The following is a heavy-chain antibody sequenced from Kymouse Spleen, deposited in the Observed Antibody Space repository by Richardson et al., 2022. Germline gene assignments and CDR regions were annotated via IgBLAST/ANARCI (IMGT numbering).Heavy chain of an antibody. D-gene: IGHD6-6*01. J-gene: IGHJ4*02. CDR2: IWYDGSNK. Sequence: QVQLVESGGGVVQPGRSLRLSCAASGFTFSSYGMHWVRQAPGKGLEWVAVIWYDGSNKYYADSVKGRFTISRDNSKNTLYLQMNSLRAEDTAVYYCARDRGIAARYYFDYWGQGTLVTVSS. V-gene: IGHV3-33*01. CDR1: GFTFSSYG. CDR3: ARDRGIAARYYFDY.